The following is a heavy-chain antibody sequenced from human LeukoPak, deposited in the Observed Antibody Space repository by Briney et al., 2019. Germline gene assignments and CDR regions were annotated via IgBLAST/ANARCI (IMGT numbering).Heavy chain of an antibody. CDR1: GFTFSSYS. CDR3: ARSIAAAVYFDY. V-gene: IGHV3-21*01. CDR2: ISSSSSYI. Sequence: GGSLRLSCAASGFTFSSYSMNWVRQAPGKGLEWVSSISSSSSYIYYADSEKGRFTISRDNAKNSLYLQMNSLRAEDTAVYYCARSIAAAVYFDYWGQGTLVTVSS. D-gene: IGHD6-13*01. J-gene: IGHJ4*02.